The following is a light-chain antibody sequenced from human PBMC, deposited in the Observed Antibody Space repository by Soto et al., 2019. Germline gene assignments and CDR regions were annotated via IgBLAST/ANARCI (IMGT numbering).Light chain of an antibody. V-gene: IGKV3-20*01. CDR2: GAS. Sequence: VLQNSLRSLACSKTERATLSCVSSQSVTSTSLAWYQQKPGQAPRLLMYGASSRATGTPDRISGGGSGTDFTLTISRLEPEDFAVYYCQHSFTFSIPFGQVTLPEIK. J-gene: IGKJ5*01. CDR1: QSVTSTS. CDR3: QHSFTFSIP.